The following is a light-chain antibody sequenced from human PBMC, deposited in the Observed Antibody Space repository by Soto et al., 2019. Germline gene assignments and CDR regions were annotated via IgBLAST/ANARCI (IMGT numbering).Light chain of an antibody. CDR2: DDS. CDR3: SSYTSSSTLV. V-gene: IGLV2-14*01. CDR1: SSDVGGYNY. J-gene: IGLJ1*01. Sequence: QSVLTQPASVSGSPGQSITISCTGTSSDVGGYNYVSWYQQHPGKAPKLMIYDDSNRPSGVSNRFSGSKSGNTASLTIYGLQAEDEADYYCSSYTSSSTLVFVTGTKVTVL.